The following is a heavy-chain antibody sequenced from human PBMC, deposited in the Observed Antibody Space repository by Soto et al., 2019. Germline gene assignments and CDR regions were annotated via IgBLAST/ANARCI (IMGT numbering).Heavy chain of an antibody. CDR3: ARFPGLRGADSNDY. J-gene: IGHJ4*02. Sequence: QVQLQQWGAGLLKPSETLSLTCAVYGGSFSGYYWSWIRQPPGKGLEWIGEINHSGSTNYNPSLKSRVTISVDTSKNQFSLKLSSVTAADTAVYYCARFPGLRGADSNDYWGQGTLVTVSS. D-gene: IGHD2-15*01. CDR1: GGSFSGYY. CDR2: INHSGST. V-gene: IGHV4-34*01.